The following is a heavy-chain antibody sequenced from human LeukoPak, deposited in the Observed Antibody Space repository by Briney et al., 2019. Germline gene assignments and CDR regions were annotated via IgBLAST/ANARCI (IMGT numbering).Heavy chain of an antibody. CDR2: INHSGST. Sequence: SETLSLTCAVYGGSFSGYYWSWIRQPPGKGLEWIGEINHSGSTNYNPSLKSRVTISVDTSKNQFSLKLSSVTAADTAVYYCARRFGELLLGYYYYYYGMDVWGQGTTVTVSS. CDR1: GGSFSGYY. CDR3: ARRFGELLLGYYYYYYGMDV. V-gene: IGHV4-34*01. J-gene: IGHJ6*02. D-gene: IGHD3-10*01.